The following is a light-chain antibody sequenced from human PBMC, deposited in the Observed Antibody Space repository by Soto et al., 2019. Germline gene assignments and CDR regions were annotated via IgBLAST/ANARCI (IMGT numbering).Light chain of an antibody. Sequence: QSALTQPASMSGSPGQSITISCTGTSSDVGGYNYVSWYRQHPGKAPKLMIYDVNNRPSGVSNCFSGSKSGNTASLTISGLQAEDEADYYCSSHSSSSTLVVFGGGTKLTVL. V-gene: IGLV2-14*03. CDR1: SSDVGGYNY. J-gene: IGLJ2*01. CDR2: DVN. CDR3: SSHSSSSTLVV.